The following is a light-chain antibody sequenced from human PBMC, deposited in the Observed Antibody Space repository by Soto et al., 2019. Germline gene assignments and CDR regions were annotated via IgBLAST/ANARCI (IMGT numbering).Light chain of an antibody. CDR1: QDISNY. CDR2: DAS. Sequence: DIQMTQSPSSLSTSVGDRVTITCQASQDISNYLNWYQQKPGKAPKLLIYDASNLETGVPSRFSGSGSGTDFTFTISSLYTEDLATYYCQQYEDLPLSFGPGTKVDI. V-gene: IGKV1-33*01. J-gene: IGKJ3*01. CDR3: QQYEDLPLS.